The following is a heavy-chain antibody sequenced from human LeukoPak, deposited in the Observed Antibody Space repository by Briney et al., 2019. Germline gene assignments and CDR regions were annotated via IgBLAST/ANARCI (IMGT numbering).Heavy chain of an antibody. V-gene: IGHV4-59*01. D-gene: IGHD3-22*01. CDR2: IYYRGST. CDR1: GGSINSYY. CDR3: AREDYASSGSFDY. Sequence: SETLSLTCSVSGGSINSYYWRWIRQPRGKGLEGSGYIYYRGSTSYNPSLKSRVTMSVDTSKNQFSLNLSSVTAADTAVYYCAREDYASSGSFDYWGQGTLVTVSS. J-gene: IGHJ4*02.